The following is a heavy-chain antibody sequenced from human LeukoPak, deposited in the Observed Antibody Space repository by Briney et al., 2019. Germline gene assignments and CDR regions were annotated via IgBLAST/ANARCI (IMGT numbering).Heavy chain of an antibody. V-gene: IGHV3-53*04. J-gene: IGHJ4*02. CDR3: ASQKTGSYYGSGSQIDY. CDR1: GFTVSSNY. D-gene: IGHD3-10*01. Sequence: GGSLRLSCAASGFTVSSNYMSWVRQAPGKGLEWVSVIYSGGSTYYADSVKGRFTISRHNSKNTLYLQMNSLRAEDTAVYYCASQKTGSYYGSGSQIDYWGQGTLVTVSS. CDR2: IYSGGST.